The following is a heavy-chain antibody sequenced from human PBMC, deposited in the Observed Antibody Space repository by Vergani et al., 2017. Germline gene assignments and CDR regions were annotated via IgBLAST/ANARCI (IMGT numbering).Heavy chain of an antibody. J-gene: IGHJ4*02. CDR1: GGTFSSYA. Sequence: QVQLVQSGAEVKKPGSSVKVSCKASGGTFSSYAISWVRQAPGQGLEWMGGIIPIFGTANYAQKSQGRVTITADESTSTAYMELSSLRSEDTAVYYCARNLDPSIAAALTQPFDYWGQGTLVTVSS. CDR2: IIPIFGTA. D-gene: IGHD6-13*01. V-gene: IGHV1-69*12. CDR3: ARNLDPSIAAALTQPFDY.